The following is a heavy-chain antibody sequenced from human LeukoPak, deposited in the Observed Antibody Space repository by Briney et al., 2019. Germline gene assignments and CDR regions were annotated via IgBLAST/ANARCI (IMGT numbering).Heavy chain of an antibody. CDR3: ARVGSGSYYDAFDI. CDR1: GFTFSSYE. D-gene: IGHD3-10*01. Sequence: GGSLRLSCAASGFTFSSYEMNWVRQAPGKGLEWVSYISSSGSTIYYADSVKGRFTISRDNAKNSLYLQMNSLRAEDTAVYYCARVGSGSYYDAFDIWGQGTMVTVSS. CDR2: ISSSGSTI. J-gene: IGHJ3*02. V-gene: IGHV3-48*03.